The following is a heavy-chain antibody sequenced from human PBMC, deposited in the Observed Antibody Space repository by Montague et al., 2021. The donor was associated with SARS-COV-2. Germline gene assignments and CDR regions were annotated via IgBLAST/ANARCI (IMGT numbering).Heavy chain of an antibody. V-gene: IGHV6-1*01. CDR3: ARVRHLGRGMDV. CDR1: GDSVFELRLT. J-gene: IGHJ6*02. CDR2: LLFRSEWNY. D-gene: IGHD7-27*01. Sequence: CAISGDSVFELRLTSEEHTSSLPSRLDLLCRLLFRSEWNYHYADSVKSRITIDPDTSRNQVSLQLRSVTPEDTAVYFCARVRHLGRGMDVWGQGTTVTVS.